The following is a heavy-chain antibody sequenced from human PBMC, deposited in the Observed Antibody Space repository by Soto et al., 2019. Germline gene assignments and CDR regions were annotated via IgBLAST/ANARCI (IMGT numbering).Heavy chain of an antibody. CDR3: GRVAVAGTPSGWFDP. CDR1: GYTLRYYY. D-gene: IGHD6-19*01. V-gene: IGHV1-46*03. J-gene: IGHJ5*02. CDR2: INPSDGST. Sequence: ASLKVSCKASGYTLRYYYLHWVRQAPGQGLEWLGMINPSDGSTTYAQKFQGRVTMTRDTSTNTVFMELGSLRSEDTAVYYCGRVAVAGTPSGWFDPWGQGTLVTVSS.